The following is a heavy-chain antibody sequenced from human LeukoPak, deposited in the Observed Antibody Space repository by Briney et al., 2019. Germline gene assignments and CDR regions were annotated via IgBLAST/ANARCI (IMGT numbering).Heavy chain of an antibody. CDR3: ARIYGDVRVGYYFDY. J-gene: IGHJ4*02. Sequence: ASVKVSCKASGYTFTSYYMHWVRQAPGQGLEWMGIINPSGGSTSYAQKFRGRVTMTRDTSTSTVYMELSSLRSEDTAVYYCARIYGDVRVGYYFDYWGQGTLVTVSS. V-gene: IGHV1-46*01. CDR2: INPSGGST. D-gene: IGHD4-17*01. CDR1: GYTFTSYY.